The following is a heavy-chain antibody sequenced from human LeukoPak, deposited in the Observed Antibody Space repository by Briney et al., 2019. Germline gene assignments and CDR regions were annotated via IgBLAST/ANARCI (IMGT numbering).Heavy chain of an antibody. D-gene: IGHD2-8*02. CDR2: ISGSGGST. CDR1: RFTFTSYS. Sequence: PGGSLRLSCAASRFTFTSYSLNWARQAPGKGLEWVSAISGSGGSTYYADSVKGRFTISRDNSKNTLYLQMNSLRAEDTAVYYCAKDRLVVYAISYFDYWGQGTLVTVSS. CDR3: AKDRLVVYAISYFDY. V-gene: IGHV3-23*01. J-gene: IGHJ4*02.